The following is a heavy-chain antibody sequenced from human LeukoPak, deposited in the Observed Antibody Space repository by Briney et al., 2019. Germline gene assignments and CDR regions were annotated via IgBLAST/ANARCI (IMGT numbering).Heavy chain of an antibody. J-gene: IGHJ4*02. CDR2: INSDGNST. D-gene: IGHD3-10*01. CDR3: ARVLDGSGSRSFDY. V-gene: IGHV3-74*01. Sequence: GGSLRLSCAASGFTFSSYWMHWVRQAPGKGLVWVSRINSDGNSTNYADSVKGRFTISRDNAKNTLYLQMNSLRAEDTAVYFCARVLDGSGSRSFDYWGQGTLVTVSS. CDR1: GFTFSSYW.